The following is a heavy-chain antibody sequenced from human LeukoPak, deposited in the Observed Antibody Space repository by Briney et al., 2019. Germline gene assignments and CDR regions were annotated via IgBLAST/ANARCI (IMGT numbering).Heavy chain of an antibody. J-gene: IGHJ6*03. V-gene: IGHV3-30*02. CDR1: GFTFSSYG. Sequence: GGSLRLSCAASGFTFSSYGMHWVRQAPGKGLEWVAFIRYDGSNKYYADSVKGRFTISRDNSKNTLYLQMNSLRAEDTAVYYCAKDQRYYVFWSVYGDRGGDYYMDVWGKGTTVTVSS. CDR3: AKDQRYYVFWSVYGDRGGDYYMDV. D-gene: IGHD3-3*01. CDR2: IRYDGSNK.